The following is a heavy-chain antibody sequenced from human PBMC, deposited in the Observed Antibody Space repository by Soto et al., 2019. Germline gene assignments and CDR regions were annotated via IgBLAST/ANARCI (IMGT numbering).Heavy chain of an antibody. J-gene: IGHJ4*02. V-gene: IGHV3-30*04. CDR3: ARDDYRYSSGWSRF. CDR2: ISYDGNNK. Sequence: GGSLRLSCTPSGFTFSHYAIHWVRQAPGKGLEWLTVISYDGNNKHYADSVKGRFTISRANSNNTVYLQMNSLRPEDTAVYFCARDDYRYSSGWSRFWGQGTLVTVSS. CDR1: GFTFSHYA. D-gene: IGHD6-19*01.